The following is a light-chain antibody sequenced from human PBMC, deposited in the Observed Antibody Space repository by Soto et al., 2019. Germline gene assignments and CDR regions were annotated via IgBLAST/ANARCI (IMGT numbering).Light chain of an antibody. CDR2: EAS. J-gene: IGLJ3*02. Sequence: QSALTQPASVSGSPGQSITISCTGGSSDVGSYNRVSWYRQHPGKAPQLTIYEASNRPSGVSNRCSGSKSGNTASLTISGLQSEDEADYFCSSLTRRDTWVIGGGTKVTVL. V-gene: IGLV2-14*02. CDR1: SSDVGSYNR. CDR3: SSLTRRDTWV.